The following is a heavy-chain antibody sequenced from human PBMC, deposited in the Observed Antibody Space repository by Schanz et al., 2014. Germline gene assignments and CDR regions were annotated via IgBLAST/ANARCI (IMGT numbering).Heavy chain of an antibody. Sequence: VQLVESGGGLVQPGGSLRLSCGAFGFTFSRFWMSWVRQAPGKGLEWVANIKQDGSEKYYVDSVEGRFTISRDNAKNSLYLQMNSLRAEDTAVYYCARDKGGYYPFDYWGQGTLVTVSS. CDR3: ARDKGGYYPFDY. CDR1: GFTFSRFW. D-gene: IGHD3-3*01. J-gene: IGHJ4*02. V-gene: IGHV3-7*01. CDR2: IKQDGSEK.